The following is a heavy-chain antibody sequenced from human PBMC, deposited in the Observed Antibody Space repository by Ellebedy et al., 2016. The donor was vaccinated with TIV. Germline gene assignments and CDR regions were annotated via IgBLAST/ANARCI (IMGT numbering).Heavy chain of an antibody. V-gene: IGHV4-59*01. J-gene: IGHJ5*02. CDR3: ARALAASGQLNWFDP. Sequence: GSLRLXXAVYGGSFSGYYWSWIRQPPGKGLEWIGYIYYSGSTNYNPSLKSRVTISVDTSKNQFSLSLSSVTAADTAVYYCARALAASGQLNWFDPWGQGTLVTVSS. D-gene: IGHD6-13*01. CDR2: IYYSGST. CDR1: GGSFSGYY.